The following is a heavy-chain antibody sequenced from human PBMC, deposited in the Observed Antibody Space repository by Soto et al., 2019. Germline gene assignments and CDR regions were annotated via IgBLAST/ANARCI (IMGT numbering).Heavy chain of an antibody. CDR3: ARDRGGYGPPDV. J-gene: IGHJ6*02. CDR2: ISGTSGYT. D-gene: IGHD3-10*01. Sequence: QVQLVESGGGLVKPGGSLRLSCAASGFSFSDSYMSWVRQAPGKGLEWVSYISGTSGYTGYADSVKGRFTISRDNAKNSLYLQMNSLRVEEKAVYYCARDRGGYGPPDVWGQGTTVTVSS. V-gene: IGHV3-11*06. CDR1: GFSFSDSY.